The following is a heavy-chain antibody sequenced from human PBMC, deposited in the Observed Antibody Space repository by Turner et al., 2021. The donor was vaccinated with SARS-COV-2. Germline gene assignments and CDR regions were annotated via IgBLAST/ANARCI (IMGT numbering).Heavy chain of an antibody. Sequence: QLQLQESGPGLVKPSETLSLPCTLSGGPISSSSYYWGWIRQPPGKGLEWIGNIYYSGSAYYNPSLKSRVTISVDPSKNQFSLKLTSVTAADTAVYYCARLMDTAMDYYGTDVWGQGTTVTVSS. D-gene: IGHD5-18*01. CDR3: ARLMDTAMDYYGTDV. V-gene: IGHV4-39*01. CDR2: IYYSGSA. J-gene: IGHJ6*02. CDR1: GGPISSSSYY.